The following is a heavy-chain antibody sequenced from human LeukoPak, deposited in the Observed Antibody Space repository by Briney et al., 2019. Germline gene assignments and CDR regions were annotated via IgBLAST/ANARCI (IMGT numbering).Heavy chain of an antibody. CDR3: ARELTVGATIDY. CDR1: GFTFSTYY. D-gene: IGHD1-26*01. Sequence: PGGSLRLSCAASGFTFSTYYMSWVRQAPGKGLEWVSGIYGGGNSYYADSVTGRFTISRDNSRSTLYLQMNSLRGEDTAVYYCARELTVGATIDYWGQGTLVTVSS. CDR2: IYGGGNS. J-gene: IGHJ4*02. V-gene: IGHV3-66*02.